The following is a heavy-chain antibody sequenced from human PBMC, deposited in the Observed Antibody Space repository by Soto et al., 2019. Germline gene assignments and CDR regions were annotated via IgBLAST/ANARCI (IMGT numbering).Heavy chain of an antibody. D-gene: IGHD6-13*01. CDR1: GGSITSSNW. CDR2: IYHSGST. V-gene: IGHV4-4*02. CDR3: ARTSAAGKYYYGMDV. J-gene: IGHJ6*02. Sequence: SETLSLTCAVSGGSITSSNWWSWVRQPPGKGLEWIGEIYHSGSTNYNPSLKSRVTISVDKSKNQFSLKLSSVTAADTAMYYCARTSAAGKYYYGMDVWGQGTTVTVSS.